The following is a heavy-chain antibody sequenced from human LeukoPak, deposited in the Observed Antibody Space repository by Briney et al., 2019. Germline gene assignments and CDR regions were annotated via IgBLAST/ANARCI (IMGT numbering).Heavy chain of an antibody. J-gene: IGHJ6*02. V-gene: IGHV3-7*03. Sequence: GRSLRLSCAASGFTFSSYWMNWARQAPGKGLEWVASINHNGNVNYYVDFVKGRFTISRDNAKNSLYLQMSNLRAEDTAVYFCARGGGLDVWGQGATVTVSS. CDR3: ARGGGLDV. CDR2: INHNGNVN. CDR1: GFTFSSYW. D-gene: IGHD3-16*01.